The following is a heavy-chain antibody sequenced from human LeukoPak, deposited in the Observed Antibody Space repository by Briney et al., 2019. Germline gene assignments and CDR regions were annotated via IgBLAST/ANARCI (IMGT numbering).Heavy chain of an antibody. CDR3: ARRSAVAGTLDY. V-gene: IGHV3-74*01. CDR1: GFTFSNYW. J-gene: IGHJ4*02. Sequence: GGSLRLSCAASGFTFSNYWMHWVRQAPGKGLVWVSRIKSDGRTTSYADSVKGRFTISRDNAKNTLYLQLSSLRAEDTAVYYCARRSAVAGTLDYWGQGTLVTVSS. CDR2: IKSDGRTT. D-gene: IGHD6-19*01.